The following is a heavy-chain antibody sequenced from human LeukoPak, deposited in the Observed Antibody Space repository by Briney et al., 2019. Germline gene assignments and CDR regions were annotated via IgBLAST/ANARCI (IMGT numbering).Heavy chain of an antibody. J-gene: IGHJ4*02. D-gene: IGHD3-10*01. CDR3: ARVGYYYGSGSYYFDY. CDR2: INHSGST. CDR1: GGSFSGYY. V-gene: IGHV4-34*01. Sequence: SETLSLTCAVYGGSFSGYYWSWIRQPPGKGLEWIGEINHSGSTNYNPSLKGRVTISVDTSKNQFSLKLSSVTAADTAVYYCARVGYYYGSGSYYFDYWGQGTLVTVSS.